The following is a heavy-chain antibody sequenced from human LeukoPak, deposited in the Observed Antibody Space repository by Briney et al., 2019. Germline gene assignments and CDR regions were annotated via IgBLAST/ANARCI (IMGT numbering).Heavy chain of an antibody. V-gene: IGHV3-23*01. J-gene: IGHJ6*03. CDR2: ISGSGGHT. Sequence: GALRLSCAASGITFSSHAMSWVRQAPGKGLEWVSLISGSGGHTYYGDSVKGRFTISRDNSTNRLYLQMNSLRPEDTAVYYCAKGGAATMRDGYNYYYYYMEVWGRGTTVTVSS. D-gene: IGHD5-24*01. CDR1: GITFSSHA. CDR3: AKGGAATMRDGYNYYYYYMEV.